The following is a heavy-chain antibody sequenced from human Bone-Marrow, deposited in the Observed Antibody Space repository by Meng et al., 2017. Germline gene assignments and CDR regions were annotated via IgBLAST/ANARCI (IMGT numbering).Heavy chain of an antibody. CDR3: ARLPMGHYGDYWILDY. CDR2: INHSGST. V-gene: IGHV4-34*01. CDR1: GGSFSGYY. D-gene: IGHD4-17*01. Sequence: SETLSLTCAVYGGSFSGYYWSWIRQPPGKGLEWIGEINHSGSTNYNPSLKSRVTISVDTSKNQFSLKLSAVTAADTAVYYCARLPMGHYGDYWILDYWGQGTLVTVSS. J-gene: IGHJ4*02.